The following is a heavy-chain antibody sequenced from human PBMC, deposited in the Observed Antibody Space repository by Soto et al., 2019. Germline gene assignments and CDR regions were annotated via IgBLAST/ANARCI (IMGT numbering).Heavy chain of an antibody. Sequence: PSETLSLTCAVSGYSISSGYYWGWIRQPPGKGLEWIGSIYHSGSTYYNPSLKSRVTISVDTSKNQFSLKLSSVTAADTAVYYCASPSPRITIFGVVYGAFDIWGQGTMVTVS. CDR2: IYHSGST. J-gene: IGHJ3*02. CDR3: ASPSPRITIFGVVYGAFDI. D-gene: IGHD3-3*01. V-gene: IGHV4-38-2*01. CDR1: GYSISSGYY.